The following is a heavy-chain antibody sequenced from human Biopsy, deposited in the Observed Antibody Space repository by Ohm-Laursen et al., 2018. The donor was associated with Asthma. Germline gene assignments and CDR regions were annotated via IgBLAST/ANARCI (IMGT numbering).Heavy chain of an antibody. Sequence: SLRLSCAASGFTFDDYAMHWVRQAPGKGLEWVSGVSWNSGSIDYGDSVKGRFTISRDNAKNSLYLQMNSLRGADTALYYCVKDIRLQLWGFDSWGQGTLVTVSS. J-gene: IGHJ4*02. CDR3: VKDIRLQLWGFDS. CDR1: GFTFDDYA. D-gene: IGHD6-13*01. CDR2: VSWNSGSI. V-gene: IGHV3-9*01.